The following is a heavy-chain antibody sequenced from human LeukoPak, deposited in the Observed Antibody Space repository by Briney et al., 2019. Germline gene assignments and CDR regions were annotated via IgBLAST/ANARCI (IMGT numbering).Heavy chain of an antibody. D-gene: IGHD5-12*01. CDR3: AKDLAWISVRGSLDY. CDR2: IRYDGSNK. CDR1: GFTFSSYG. Sequence: PGGSLRLSCAASGFTFSSYGMHWVRQAPGKGLEWVAFIRYDGSNKYYADSVKGRFTISRDNSKNTLYLQMNSLRAEDTAVCYCAKDLAWISVRGSLDYWGQGTLVTVSS. J-gene: IGHJ4*02. V-gene: IGHV3-30*02.